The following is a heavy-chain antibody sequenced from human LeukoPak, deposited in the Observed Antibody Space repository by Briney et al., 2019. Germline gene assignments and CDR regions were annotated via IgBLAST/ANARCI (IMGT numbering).Heavy chain of an antibody. CDR2: IKEDGSEK. D-gene: IGHD2-8*02. CDR1: GFTFSTYW. CDR3: ARDRHWRSLDS. J-gene: IGHJ4*02. V-gene: IGHV3-7*01. Sequence: PGGSLRLSCAASGFTFSTYWMTWVRQAPGKGLEWVANIKEDGSEKYYVDSVKGRFTISRDNAKNSMYLQMNSLRAEDTAVFYCARDRHWRSLDSRGQGTLVTVAS.